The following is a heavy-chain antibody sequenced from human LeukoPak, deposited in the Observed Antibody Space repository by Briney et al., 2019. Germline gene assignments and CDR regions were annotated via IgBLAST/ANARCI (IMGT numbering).Heavy chain of an antibody. Sequence: SETLSLTCTVSGGSISSSSYYWGWIRQPPGKGLEWIGSIYYSGSTYYNPSLKSRVTISVDTSKNQFSLKLSSVTAADTAVYYCARLEMDAFDYWGQGTLVTVSS. CDR3: ARLEMDAFDY. CDR1: GGSISSSSYY. V-gene: IGHV4-39*01. J-gene: IGHJ4*02. CDR2: IYYSGST.